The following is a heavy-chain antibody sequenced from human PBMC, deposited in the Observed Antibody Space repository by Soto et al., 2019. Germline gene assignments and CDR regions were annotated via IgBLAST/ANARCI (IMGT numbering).Heavy chain of an antibody. V-gene: IGHV4-31*03. Sequence: TLSLTCTVSGGSISSGGYYWSWIRQHPGKGLEWIGYIYYSGSTYYNPSLKSRVTISVDTSKNQFSLKLSSVTAADTAVYYCARDVVTITETHYGMDVWGQGTTVTVSS. D-gene: IGHD2-21*02. J-gene: IGHJ6*02. CDR1: GGSISSGGYY. CDR2: IYYSGST. CDR3: ARDVVTITETHYGMDV.